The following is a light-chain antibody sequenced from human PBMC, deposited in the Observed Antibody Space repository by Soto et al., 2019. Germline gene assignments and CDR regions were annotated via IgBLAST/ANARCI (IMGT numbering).Light chain of an antibody. V-gene: IGLV1-40*01. CDR3: QSYDSRLSAYV. CDR1: SSNIGAGFD. CDR2: TNN. Sequence: QSVLAQPPSVSGAPGQRFTISCTLISSNIGAGFDVHWYLQLPGTAPKLLVYTNNNRPSGVPDRFSGSKSDTSASLAINGLQAEDEADYYCQSYDSRLSAYVFGTGTKVTVL. J-gene: IGLJ1*01.